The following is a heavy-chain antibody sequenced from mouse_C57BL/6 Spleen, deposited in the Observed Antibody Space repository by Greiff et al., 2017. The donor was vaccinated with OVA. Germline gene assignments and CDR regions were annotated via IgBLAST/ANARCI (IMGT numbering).Heavy chain of an antibody. CDR1: GFTFSDAW. Sequence: EVQRVESGGGLVQPGGSMKLSCAASGFTFSDAWMDWVRQSPEKGLEWVAEIRNKANNHATYYAESVKGRFTISRDDSKSSVYLQMNSLRAEDTGIYYCTGGNYLYYFDYWGQGTTLTVSS. V-gene: IGHV6-6*01. J-gene: IGHJ2*01. CDR3: TGGNYLYYFDY. D-gene: IGHD2-1*01. CDR2: IRNKANNHAT.